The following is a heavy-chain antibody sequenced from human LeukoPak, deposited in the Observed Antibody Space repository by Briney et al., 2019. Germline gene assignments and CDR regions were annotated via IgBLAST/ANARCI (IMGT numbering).Heavy chain of an antibody. V-gene: IGHV3-49*04. D-gene: IGHD5-12*01. CDR2: IRSKAYGGTT. CDR3: TTYDPSNYYGMDV. Sequence: GGSLRLSCTASGFTFGDYAMTWVRQAPGKGLEWVGFIRSKAYGGTTEFAASVKGRFTISRDDSKSIAYLQMNSLKTEDTAVYYCTTYDPSNYYGMDVWGQGTTVTVS. CDR1: GFTFGDYA. J-gene: IGHJ6*02.